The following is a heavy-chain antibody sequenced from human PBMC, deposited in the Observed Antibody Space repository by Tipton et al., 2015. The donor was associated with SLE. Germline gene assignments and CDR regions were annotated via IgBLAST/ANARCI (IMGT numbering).Heavy chain of an antibody. CDR3: ARGRRVEEELDY. J-gene: IGHJ4*02. CDR2: IYNSGST. Sequence: TLSLTCTVSGGSISSGGYYWTWIRQHPGKGLEWIGYIYNSGSTYYKPSLKSRVTISADTSKNQFSLRLKTVTAADTAVYYCARGRRVEEELDYWGQGILVTVSS. D-gene: IGHD3-3*01. CDR1: GGSISSGGYY. V-gene: IGHV4-31*03.